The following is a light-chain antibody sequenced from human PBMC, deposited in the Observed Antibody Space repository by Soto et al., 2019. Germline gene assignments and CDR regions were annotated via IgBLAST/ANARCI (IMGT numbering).Light chain of an antibody. J-gene: IGLJ1*01. Sequence: QSALTQPASVSGSLGQSITISCTGTSSDVGGYNYVSWYQQHPGKVPKLMIYEVNNRPSGVSNRFSGSKSANTASLTISGLQADDEADYYCSSYTSSSTYVFGTGTKVTVL. CDR2: EVN. V-gene: IGLV2-14*01. CDR3: SSYTSSSTYV. CDR1: SSDVGGYNY.